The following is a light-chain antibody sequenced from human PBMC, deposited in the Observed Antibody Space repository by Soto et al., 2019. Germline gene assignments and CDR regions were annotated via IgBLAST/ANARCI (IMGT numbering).Light chain of an antibody. V-gene: IGLV2-8*01. J-gene: IGLJ2*01. CDR3: SSYAGTNNVI. Sequence: QSALTQPPSASGSPGQSVTISCAGSISDVGGYNHVSWYQQHPGKAPKLLIYDVTKRPSGVPARFSGSKSGNTASLTVSGLQGDDEADYYCSSYAGTNNVIFGGGTKLTVL. CDR1: ISDVGGYNH. CDR2: DVT.